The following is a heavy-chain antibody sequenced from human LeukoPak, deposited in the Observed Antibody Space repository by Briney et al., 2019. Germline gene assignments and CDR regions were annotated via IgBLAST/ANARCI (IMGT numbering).Heavy chain of an antibody. V-gene: IGHV4-59*01. D-gene: IGHD2-15*01. J-gene: IGHJ5*02. CDR3: ARGHDGVVGWFAP. CDR1: GGSISNYY. CDR2: ISYSGST. Sequence: PSETLSLTCSVYGGSISNYYWIWIRQPPGKGLEWIGHISYSGSTNYNPSLKSRVTISVDTSKNQFSLKVTSVTAADTAVYYCARGHDGVVGWFAPCGRGTLVTVSS.